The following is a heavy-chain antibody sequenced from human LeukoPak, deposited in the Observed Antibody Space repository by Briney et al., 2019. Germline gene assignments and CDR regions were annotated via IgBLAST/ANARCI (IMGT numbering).Heavy chain of an antibody. V-gene: IGHV3-43*02. J-gene: IGHJ4*02. CDR1: AFFFDNYA. CDR2: ISGDGGST. Sequence: GGSLSLSCAAPAFFFDNYAIHWVRQAPGKGLEWVSLISGDGGSTFYAYSVRGRVTISRDNTRKSLSLQMSSLRSEDTALYYCARESETSGWYDYWGQGTLVTVSS. CDR3: ARESETSGWYDY. D-gene: IGHD6-19*01.